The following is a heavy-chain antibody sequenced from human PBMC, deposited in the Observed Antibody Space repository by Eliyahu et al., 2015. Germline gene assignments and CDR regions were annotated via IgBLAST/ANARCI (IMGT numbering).Heavy chain of an antibody. CDR3: ARDAGEWELLLRAFDI. CDR2: IRAYNGNT. CDR1: GYTFTXXG. J-gene: IGHJ3*02. Sequence: QVQLVQSGAEVXKPGASVKVXCXASGYTFTXXGISWVRQAPGQGLEXMGWIRAYNGNTNYAQKLQGRVXMTTDTSTSTAYMELRSLRSDDTAXYYCARDAGEWELLLRAFDIWGQGTMVTVSS. V-gene: IGHV1-18*01. D-gene: IGHD1-26*01.